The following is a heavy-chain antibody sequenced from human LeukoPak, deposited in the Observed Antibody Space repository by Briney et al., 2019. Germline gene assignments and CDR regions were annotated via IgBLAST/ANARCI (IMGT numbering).Heavy chain of an antibody. CDR3: ARDNLVGDNAWWFDP. D-gene: IGHD1-26*01. Sequence: ASVKVSCKASGYTFTGYYMHWVRQAPGQGLEWMGWINPNSGGTNYAQKFQGRVTMTRDTSISTDYMELSSLRSEDTAIYYCARDNLVGDNAWWFDPWGQGTLVTVSS. J-gene: IGHJ5*02. CDR1: GYTFTGYY. CDR2: INPNSGGT. V-gene: IGHV1-2*02.